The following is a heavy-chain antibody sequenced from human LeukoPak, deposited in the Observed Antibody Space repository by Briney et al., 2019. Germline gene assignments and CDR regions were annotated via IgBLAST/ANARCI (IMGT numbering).Heavy chain of an antibody. Sequence: SETLSLTCSISGDSLKNFYWTWIRQPAGKGLEWLGRISTTGSPNYNAYLKSRLTLAIDTSRSHFSLKLSSVTAADTAVYYCAREAGIIRPLDFWGQGLLVTVSS. J-gene: IGHJ4*02. D-gene: IGHD3-16*02. CDR1: GDSLKNFY. CDR3: AREAGIIRPLDF. V-gene: IGHV4-4*07. CDR2: ISTTGSP.